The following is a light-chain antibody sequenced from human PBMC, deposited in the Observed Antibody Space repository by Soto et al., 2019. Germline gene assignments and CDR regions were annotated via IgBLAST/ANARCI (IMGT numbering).Light chain of an antibody. J-gene: IGLJ1*01. CDR1: SSNIGAGYD. Sequence: VLTQPPSVSGAPGQRVTISCTGSSSNIGAGYDVHWYQQLPGTAPKLLIYANTNRPSGVPGRFSGSKSGTSASLAITGLQAEDEADYYCQSYDSSLSGYVFGTGTKV. V-gene: IGLV1-40*01. CDR3: QSYDSSLSGYV. CDR2: ANT.